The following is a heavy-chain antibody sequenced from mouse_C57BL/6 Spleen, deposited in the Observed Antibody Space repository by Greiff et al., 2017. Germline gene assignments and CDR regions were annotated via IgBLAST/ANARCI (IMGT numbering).Heavy chain of an antibody. CDR2: INPNNGGT. Sequence: VQLQQSGPELVKPGASVKIPCKASGYTFTDYNMDWVKQSHGKSLEWIGDINPNNGGTIYNQKFKGKATLTVDKSSSTAYMALRSLTSEDTAVYYCARSYYGSSLYAMDYWGQGTSVTVSS. CDR1: GYTFTDYN. V-gene: IGHV1-18*01. CDR3: ARSYYGSSLYAMDY. J-gene: IGHJ4*01. D-gene: IGHD1-1*01.